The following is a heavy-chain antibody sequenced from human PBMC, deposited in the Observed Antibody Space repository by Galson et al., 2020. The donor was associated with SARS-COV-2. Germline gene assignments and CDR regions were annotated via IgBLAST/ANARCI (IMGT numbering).Heavy chain of an antibody. J-gene: IGHJ4*02. V-gene: IGHV3-9*01. CDR1: GFTFDAYA. CDR2: ISWNSGSI. CDR3: AKDMGLQHTCIEY. Sequence: GGSLRLSCAASGFTFDAYAMHWVRQAPGKGLEWVSGISWNSGSIGYADSVKGRFPISRDNAQNSLYLQMNSLRAEDTALYYWAKDMGLQHTCIEYWGQGTLVTVSS. D-gene: IGHD4-4*01.